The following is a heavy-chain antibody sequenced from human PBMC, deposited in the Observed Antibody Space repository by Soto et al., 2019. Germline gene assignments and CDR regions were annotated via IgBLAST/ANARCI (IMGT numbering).Heavy chain of an antibody. CDR1: GYTFTSYY. V-gene: IGHV1-46*01. D-gene: IGHD3-16*01. J-gene: IGHJ6*02. CDR2: INPSGGST. Sequence: ASVKVSCKASGYTFTSYYMHWVREAPGQGLEWMGIINPSGGSTSYAQKFQGRVNMNRDKSTSRVDMELSSLRSEDTTFYYCSRDQSLGHYEYYYYGMDVWGQGTTLTVSS. CDR3: SRDQSLGHYEYYYYGMDV.